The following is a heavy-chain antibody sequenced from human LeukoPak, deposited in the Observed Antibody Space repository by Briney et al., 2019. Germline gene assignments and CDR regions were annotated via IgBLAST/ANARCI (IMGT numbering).Heavy chain of an antibody. CDR3: AKDSAPLSDDYVWGSTNWFDP. CDR1: GFTFSSYE. D-gene: IGHD3-16*01. Sequence: GGSLRLSCAASGFTFSSYEMNWVRQAPGKGLEWVAVISYDGSNKYYADSVKGRFTISRDNSKNTLYLQMNSLRAEDTAVYYCAKDSAPLSDDYVWGSTNWFDPWGQGTLVTVSS. J-gene: IGHJ5*02. CDR2: ISYDGSNK. V-gene: IGHV3-30*18.